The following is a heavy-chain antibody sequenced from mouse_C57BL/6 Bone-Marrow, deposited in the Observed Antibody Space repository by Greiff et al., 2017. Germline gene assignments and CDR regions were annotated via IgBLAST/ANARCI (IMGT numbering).Heavy chain of an antibody. D-gene: IGHD2-4*01. CDR3: ARDGYDYDY. CDR2: LSDGGSYT. J-gene: IGHJ2*01. V-gene: IGHV5-4*01. Sequence: EVMLVESGGGLVKPGGSLKLSCAASGFTFSSYAMSWVRQTPEKRLEWVATLSDGGSYTYYPDNVKGRFTISRDNAKNNLYLQMSHLKSEDTAMYYCARDGYDYDYWGQGTTLTVSS. CDR1: GFTFSSYA.